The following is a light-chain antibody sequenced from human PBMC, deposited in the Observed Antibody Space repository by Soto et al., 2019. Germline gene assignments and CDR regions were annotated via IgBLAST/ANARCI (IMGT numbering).Light chain of an antibody. J-gene: IGKJ2*01. CDR2: GAS. CDR1: QSVSTN. CDR3: QQYHDWPPNT. Sequence: ELVMTQSPVTLSVSPGERATLSCTASQSVSTNLAWYQQKPGQAPRLLIYGASTRANGIPAWFSGSGSGTEFTLTVSSLQSEDFAVYYCQQYHDWPPNTFGQGTKLEIK. V-gene: IGKV3-15*01.